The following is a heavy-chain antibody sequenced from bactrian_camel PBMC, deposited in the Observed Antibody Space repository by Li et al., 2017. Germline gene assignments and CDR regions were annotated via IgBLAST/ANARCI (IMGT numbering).Heavy chain of an antibody. D-gene: IGHD3*01. CDR2: IYADGSQT. CDR1: ADTYSNYC. Sequence: QVQLVESGGGSVQIGESLRLSCAGSADTYSNYCMAWFRQAPGQHLQWLASIYADGSQTDYHWSVKGRSTISRDNAKNTVWLQMNNLQSEDTALYYCAADRGGHNMARACGYIHEYQYWGQGTQVTVS. CDR3: AADRGGHNMARACGYIHEYQY. V-gene: IGHV3S6*01. J-gene: IGHJ4*01.